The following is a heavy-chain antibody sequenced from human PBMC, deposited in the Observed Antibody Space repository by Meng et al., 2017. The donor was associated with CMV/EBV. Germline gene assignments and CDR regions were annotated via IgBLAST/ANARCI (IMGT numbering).Heavy chain of an antibody. J-gene: IGHJ5*02. V-gene: IGHV4-59*11. D-gene: IGHD1-14*01. Sequence: SETLSLTCIVSGVSISGHYWNWMRQSPGKGLEWIGYFYNSETNYNPPLRSRVTISVDTSQNQVSLRLSSVTSADTAIYYCTRGTGPWGQGTLVTVSS. CDR1: GVSISGHY. CDR3: TRGTGP. CDR2: FYNSET.